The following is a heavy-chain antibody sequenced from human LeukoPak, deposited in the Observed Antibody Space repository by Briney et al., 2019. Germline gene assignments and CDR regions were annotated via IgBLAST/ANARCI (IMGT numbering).Heavy chain of an antibody. J-gene: IGHJ4*02. Sequence: PGGSLRLSRAASGFTFSSYEMNWVRQAPGKGLEWVSYISSSGSTIYYADSVKGRFTISRDNAKNSLYLQMNSLRAEDTAVYYCARDRPRGSMVRGVHDYWGQGTLVTVSS. CDR3: ARDRPRGSMVRGVHDY. CDR1: GFTFSSYE. CDR2: ISSSGSTI. V-gene: IGHV3-48*03. D-gene: IGHD3-10*01.